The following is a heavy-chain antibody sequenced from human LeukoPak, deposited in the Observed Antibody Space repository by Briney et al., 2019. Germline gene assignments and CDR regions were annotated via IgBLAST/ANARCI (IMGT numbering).Heavy chain of an antibody. CDR1: GESQTTYH. D-gene: IGHD2-15*01. CDR2: INYSGRA. Sequence: TETLSLTCAVYGESQTTYHWSWIRQSPGKGLEWNGEINYSGRASYNPSFKTRVTISVDTSKNQFSLTLNDVTAADTAVYFCARGYYGAPGYWGRGTPVTVAS. J-gene: IGHJ4*02. CDR3: ARGYYGAPGY. V-gene: IGHV4-34*01.